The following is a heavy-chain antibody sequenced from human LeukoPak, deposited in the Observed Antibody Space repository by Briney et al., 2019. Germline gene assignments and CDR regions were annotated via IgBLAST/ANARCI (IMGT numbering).Heavy chain of an antibody. CDR3: ARGQGGPDYDFWSGYFDY. CDR1: GYTFTSYY. J-gene: IGHJ4*02. D-gene: IGHD3-3*01. CDR2: INPSGGST. V-gene: IGHV1-46*01. Sequence: ASVKVSCKASGYTFTSYYIHWVRQAPGQGLEWMGIINPSGGSTSYAQKFQGRVTMTRDTSTSTVYTELSSLRSEDTAVYYCARGQGGPDYDFWSGYFDYWGQGTLVTVSS.